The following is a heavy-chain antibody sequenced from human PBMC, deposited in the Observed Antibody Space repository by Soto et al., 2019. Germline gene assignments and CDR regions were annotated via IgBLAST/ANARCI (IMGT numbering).Heavy chain of an antibody. J-gene: IGHJ4*02. CDR3: ARGPPLYYYDSSGYYFN. D-gene: IGHD3-22*01. CDR1: GYTFTGYY. Sequence: QVQLVQSGAEVKKPGASVKVSCKASGYTFTGYYMHWVRQAPGQGLEWMGWINPNSCGTNNAQKFQGWVTMTRDTSITTAYMELSRLRSDDTAVYYCARGPPLYYYDSSGYYFNWGQGTLVTVSS. V-gene: IGHV1-2*04. CDR2: INPNSCGT.